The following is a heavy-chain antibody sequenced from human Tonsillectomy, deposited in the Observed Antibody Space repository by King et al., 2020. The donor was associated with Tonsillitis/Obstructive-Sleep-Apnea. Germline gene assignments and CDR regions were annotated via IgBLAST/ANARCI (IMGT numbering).Heavy chain of an antibody. J-gene: IGHJ4*02. V-gene: IGHV4-34*01. D-gene: IGHD1-26*01. CDR3: AARGAASGPLDY. Sequence: VQLQQWGAGLLKPSETLSLTCAVYGGSFSGYYWSWIRQPPGKGLEWIGEINHSGSTNYNPSLKSRVTISVDTSKYQFSLKLSSVTAADTAVYYCAARGAASGPLDYWGQGTLVTVSS. CDR2: INHSGST. CDR1: GGSFSGYY.